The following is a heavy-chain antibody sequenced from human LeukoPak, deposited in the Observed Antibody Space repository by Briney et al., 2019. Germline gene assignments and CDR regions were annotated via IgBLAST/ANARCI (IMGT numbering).Heavy chain of an antibody. D-gene: IGHD2-21*02. J-gene: IGHJ4*02. CDR2: ISEGGDKT. V-gene: IGHV3-30-3*01. Sequence: GGSLRLSCAASGFTFSVYSMHWLRQAPGRGMEWLSVISEGGDKTYYADTVRGRFTISRDNSQNTLYLQMNSLRTEDTAVYYCARDRLNRASCGADCYSAVFDYWGRGTLVTVSS. CDR1: GFTFSVYS. CDR3: ARDRLNRASCGADCYSAVFDY.